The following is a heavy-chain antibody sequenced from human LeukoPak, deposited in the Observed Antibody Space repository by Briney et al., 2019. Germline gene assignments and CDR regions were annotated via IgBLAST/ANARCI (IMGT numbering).Heavy chain of an antibody. CDR2: IIPILGIA. CDR1: GGTFSSYA. D-gene: IGHD6-13*01. Sequence: GASVKVSCKASGGTFSSYAISWVRQAPGQGLEWMGRIIPILGIANYAQKFQGRVTITADKSTSTAYMELSSLRSEDTAVYYCARGLEALYSSSWYGDAFDIWGQGTMVTVSS. CDR3: ARGLEALYSSSWYGDAFDI. V-gene: IGHV1-69*04. J-gene: IGHJ3*02.